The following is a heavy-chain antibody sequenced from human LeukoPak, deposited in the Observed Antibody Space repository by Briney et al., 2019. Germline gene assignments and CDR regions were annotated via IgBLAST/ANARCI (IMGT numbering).Heavy chain of an antibody. CDR2: INPNSGGT. J-gene: IGHJ4*02. CDR3: AREGPQGIAVAGQEALDY. CDR1: GYTFTGYY. D-gene: IGHD6-19*01. V-gene: IGHV1-2*04. Sequence: ASVKVSCKASGYTFTGYYMHWVRQAPGRGLEWMGWINPNSGGTNYAQKFQGWVTMTRDTSISTAYMELSRLRSDDTAVYYCAREGPQGIAVAGQEALDYWGQGTLVTVSS.